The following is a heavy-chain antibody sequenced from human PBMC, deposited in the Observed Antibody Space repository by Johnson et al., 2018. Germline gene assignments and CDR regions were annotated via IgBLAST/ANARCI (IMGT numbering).Heavy chain of an antibody. CDR1: GFTFSSYT. D-gene: IGHD2-8*01. J-gene: IGHJ3*02. CDR2: ISYDGRKI. V-gene: IGHV3-33*01. Sequence: QVQLVESGGAVVQPGRSLRLSCEASGFTFSSYTFHWVRQAPGKGLEWVALISYDGRKIYYADSVKGRFTLSRDNSKNTVYLHRNTLRGEDTAVYYCTRAIYYCTNGGFSLNDSFDIWGRGTLVTVSS. CDR3: TRAIYYCTNGGFSLNDSFDI.